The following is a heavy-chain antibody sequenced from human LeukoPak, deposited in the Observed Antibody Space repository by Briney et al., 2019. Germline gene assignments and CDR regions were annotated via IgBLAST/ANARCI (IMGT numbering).Heavy chain of an antibody. D-gene: IGHD1-26*01. CDR2: ISSSSSTV. Sequence: GGSLRLSCAASGFIFSDYSMNWVRQAPGKGLEWVSFISSSSSTVYYADPVKGRFTISRDYANNSLFLQMNGLTAEDTAVYYCARGEDAIVGVPGPNYWGQGTLVSVSS. V-gene: IGHV3-48*01. CDR1: GFIFSDYS. CDR3: ARGEDAIVGVPGPNY. J-gene: IGHJ4*02.